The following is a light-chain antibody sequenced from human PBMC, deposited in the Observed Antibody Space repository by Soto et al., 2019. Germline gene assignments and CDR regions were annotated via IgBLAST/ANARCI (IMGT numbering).Light chain of an antibody. CDR1: QGISSY. V-gene: IGKV1-8*01. CDR2: AAS. Sequence: AIRMTQSPSSLSASTGDRVTITCRASQGISSYLAWYQQKPGKAPKLLIYAASTLQSGVPSRFSGSGSGTDFTLTISCLQSEDCATYYCQQYYSYPGYTFGQGTKLEIK. J-gene: IGKJ2*01. CDR3: QQYYSYPGYT.